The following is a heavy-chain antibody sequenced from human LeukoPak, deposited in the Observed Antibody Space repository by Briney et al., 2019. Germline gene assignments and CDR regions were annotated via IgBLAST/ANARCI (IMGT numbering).Heavy chain of an antibody. Sequence: VSVKVSCKASGYTFTSYAMNWVRQAPGQGLEWMGWNNTNTGNPTYAQGFTGRFVFSLDTSVSTAYLQISSLKAEDTAVYYCAREIPDYYDSSGYYYDPSYDYWGQGTLVTVSS. J-gene: IGHJ4*02. CDR2: NNTNTGNP. V-gene: IGHV7-4-1*02. CDR1: GYTFTSYA. CDR3: AREIPDYYDSSGYYYDPSYDY. D-gene: IGHD3-22*01.